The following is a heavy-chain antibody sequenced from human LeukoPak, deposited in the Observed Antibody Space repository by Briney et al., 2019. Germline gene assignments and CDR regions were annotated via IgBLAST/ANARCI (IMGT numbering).Heavy chain of an antibody. Sequence: SETLSFTCTVSGGSINNYYWSWIRQPPGKGLEWIGYIYYSGNTNYNPSLKSRVTISVDTSKNQFSLKLSSVTAADTAVYYCARDTHYYGMDVWGKGTTVTVSS. CDR1: GGSINNYY. CDR2: IYYSGNT. CDR3: ARDTHYYGMDV. J-gene: IGHJ6*04. V-gene: IGHV4-59*01.